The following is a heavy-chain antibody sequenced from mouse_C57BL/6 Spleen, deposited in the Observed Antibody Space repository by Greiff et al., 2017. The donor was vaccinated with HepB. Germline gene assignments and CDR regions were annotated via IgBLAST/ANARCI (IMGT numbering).Heavy chain of an antibody. J-gene: IGHJ1*03. V-gene: IGHV1-26*01. D-gene: IGHD1-1*01. CDR1: GYTFTDYY. Sequence: EVKLQQSGPELVKPGASVKISCKASGYTFTDYYMNWVKQSHGKSLEWIGDINPNNGGTSYNQKFKGKATLTVDKSSSTAYMELRSLTSEDSAVYYCASQTSHYYGSSHWYFDVWGTGTTVTVSS. CDR2: INPNNGGT. CDR3: ASQTSHYYGSSHWYFDV.